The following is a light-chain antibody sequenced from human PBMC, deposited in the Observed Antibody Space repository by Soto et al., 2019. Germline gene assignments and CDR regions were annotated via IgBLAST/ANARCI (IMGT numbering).Light chain of an antibody. V-gene: IGLV2-14*03. CDR3: RSYTTTSTFV. CDR2: EVF. Sequence: QSALTQPASVSGSPGQSITISCTGTSSDIGAYDYVSWYQQHPGKAPKLMIYEVFRRPSGISDRFSGSKSGNTASLTISGLQAEDEADYYCRSYTTTSTFVFGGGTKVTVL. CDR1: SSDIGAYDY. J-gene: IGLJ2*01.